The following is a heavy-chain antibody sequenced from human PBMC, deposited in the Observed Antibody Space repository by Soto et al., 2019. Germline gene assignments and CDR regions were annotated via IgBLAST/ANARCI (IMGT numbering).Heavy chain of an antibody. CDR1: GFTFSSYG. V-gene: IGHV3-33*01. D-gene: IGHD3-9*01. J-gene: IGHJ4*02. CDR3: ARDRTYYDILTGYYTY. Sequence: GGSLRLSCAAAGFTFSSYGMHWVRQAPGKGLEWVAVIWYDGSNKYYADSVKGRFTISRDNSNNTLYLQMNSLRAEDTAVYYCARDRTYYDILTGYYTYWGQGT. CDR2: IWYDGSNK.